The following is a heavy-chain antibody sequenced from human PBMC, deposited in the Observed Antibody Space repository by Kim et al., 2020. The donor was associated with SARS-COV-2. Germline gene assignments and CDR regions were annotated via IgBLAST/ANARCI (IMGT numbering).Heavy chain of an antibody. CDR3: AKGGDSSSGSNFDY. J-gene: IGHJ4*02. Sequence: ADSGKGRLPISRAKSKNTLYLQMNSLGAEDTAVYYCAKGGDSSSGSNFDYWGQGTLVTVSS. V-gene: IGHV3-30-3*02. D-gene: IGHD6-13*01.